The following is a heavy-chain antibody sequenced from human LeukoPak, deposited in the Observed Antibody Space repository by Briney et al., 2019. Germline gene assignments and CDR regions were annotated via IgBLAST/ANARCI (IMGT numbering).Heavy chain of an antibody. CDR1: GGSFSGYY. CDR2: INHSGST. CDR3: TRVQGQWLARRDYFAY. Sequence: SETLSLTCAVYGGSFSGYYWSWIRQPPGKGLEWVGEINHSGSTNYNPSLKGRVTISVDTSKNHKSLKLSSVTAADTAVYYCTRVQGQWLARRDYFAYWGQGTLVTVSS. V-gene: IGHV4-34*01. J-gene: IGHJ4*02. D-gene: IGHD6-19*01.